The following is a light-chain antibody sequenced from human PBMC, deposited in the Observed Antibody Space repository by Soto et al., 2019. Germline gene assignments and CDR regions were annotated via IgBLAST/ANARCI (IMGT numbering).Light chain of an antibody. CDR3: QQSYNAPRT. J-gene: IGKJ2*01. CDR2: DSS. CDR1: QSISNY. V-gene: IGKV1-39*01. Sequence: DIQMTQSPSSLSASVGDRVTITCRASQSISNYLNWYQQKPGKAPKLLIYDSSTLRSGVPSRLSGSGSGTDFTLTISSLQPEDFATYYGQQSYNAPRTFGQGTKLEIE.